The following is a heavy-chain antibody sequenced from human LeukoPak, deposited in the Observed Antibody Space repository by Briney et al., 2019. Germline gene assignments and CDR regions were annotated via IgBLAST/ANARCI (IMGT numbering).Heavy chain of an antibody. D-gene: IGHD6-13*01. V-gene: IGHV4-39*01. CDR2: IYYSGST. CDR3: ARGRIAAAGRVFWFDP. Sequence: SETLSLTCTVSGGSISSSSYYWGWIRQPPGKGLEWIGSIYYSGSTYYNPSLKSRVTISVDTSKNQFSLKLSSVTAADTAVYYCARGRIAAAGRVFWFDPWGQGTLVTVSS. CDR1: GGSISSSSYY. J-gene: IGHJ5*02.